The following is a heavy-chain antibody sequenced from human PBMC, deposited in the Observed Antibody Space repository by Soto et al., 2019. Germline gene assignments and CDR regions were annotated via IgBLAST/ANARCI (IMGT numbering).Heavy chain of an antibody. CDR1: GGSISSGCYS. D-gene: IGHD3-3*01. CDR3: ARGPVYYDFWSGYYNTNWFDP. J-gene: IGHJ5*02. CDR2: IYHSGST. V-gene: IGHV4-30-2*01. Sequence: PSETLSLTCAVSGGSISSGCYSWSWIRQPPGKGLEWIGYIYHSGSTYYNPSLKSRVTISVDRSKNQFSLKLSSVTAADTAVYYCARGPVYYDFWSGYYNTNWFDPWGQGTLVTVSS.